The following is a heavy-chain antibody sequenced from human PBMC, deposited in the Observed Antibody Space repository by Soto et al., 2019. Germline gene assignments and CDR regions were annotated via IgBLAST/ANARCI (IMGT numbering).Heavy chain of an antibody. D-gene: IGHD3-10*01. CDR3: TRAFYFYGSGSSFDY. Sequence: EVQLVESGGGLVQPGGSLKLSCAASGFTFSGSAMHWVRQASGKGLEWVGRIRSKANSYATAYAASVKGRFTISRDDSKNTAYLQLNSLRPEDTDVYYCTRAFYFYGSGSSFDYWGQGTLVTVSS. CDR2: IRSKANSYAT. J-gene: IGHJ4*02. V-gene: IGHV3-73*01. CDR1: GFTFSGSA.